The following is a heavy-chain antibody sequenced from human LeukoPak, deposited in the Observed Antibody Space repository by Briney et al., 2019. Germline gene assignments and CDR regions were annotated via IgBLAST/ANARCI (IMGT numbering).Heavy chain of an antibody. V-gene: IGHV3-48*01. CDR1: GFTFSSYS. Sequence: GGSLRLSCAASGFTFSSYSMNWVRQAPGKGLEWVSYISSSSSMIYYADSVKGRFTISRDNAKNSLYLQMNSLRAEDTAVYYCARMITVATPFDYWGQGTLVTVSS. D-gene: IGHD4-23*01. CDR2: ISSSSSMI. CDR3: ARMITVATPFDY. J-gene: IGHJ4*02.